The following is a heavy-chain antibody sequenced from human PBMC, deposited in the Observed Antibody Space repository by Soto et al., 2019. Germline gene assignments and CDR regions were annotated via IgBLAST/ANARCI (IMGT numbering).Heavy chain of an antibody. Sequence: QVQLVQSGAEVKKPGSSVKVSCKASGGTFSSYTISWVRQAPGQGLEWMGRIIPILGIANYAQKFQGRVTITADKSTSTAYMELSSLRSEDTAVYYCARADYYGSGSSTYYYYGMDVWGQGTTVTVSS. D-gene: IGHD3-10*01. CDR2: IIPILGIA. V-gene: IGHV1-69*02. J-gene: IGHJ6*02. CDR1: GGTFSSYT. CDR3: ARADYYGSGSSTYYYYGMDV.